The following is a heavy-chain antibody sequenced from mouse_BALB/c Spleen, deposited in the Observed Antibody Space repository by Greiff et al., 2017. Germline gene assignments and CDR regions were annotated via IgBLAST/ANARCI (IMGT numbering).Heavy chain of an antibody. CDR1: GFTFSSYG. CDR2: ISSGGSYT. J-gene: IGHJ4*01. CDR3: AGYGNYAMDY. Sequence: EVMLVESGGDLVKPGGSLKLSCAASGFTFSSYGMSWVRQTPDKRLEWVATISSGGSYTYYPDSVKGRFTISRDNAKNTLFLQMTSLRSEDTAMYYCAGYGNYAMDYWGQGTSVTVSS. D-gene: IGHD2-10*02. V-gene: IGHV5-6*02.